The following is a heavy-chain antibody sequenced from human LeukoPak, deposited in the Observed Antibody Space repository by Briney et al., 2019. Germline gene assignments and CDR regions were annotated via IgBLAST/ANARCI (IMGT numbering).Heavy chain of an antibody. J-gene: IGHJ4*02. D-gene: IGHD1-26*01. Sequence: ASVNVSCKASGYTVTSYGISWVRQAPGQGLEWMGWISAKNGNTNYAQKVQGRVTMTTDTSTSTAYMELRSLRSDDTAVYYCARDTEWEKNPDYFDYWGQGTLVTVSS. CDR2: ISAKNGNT. CDR1: GYTVTSYG. V-gene: IGHV1-18*01. CDR3: ARDTEWEKNPDYFDY.